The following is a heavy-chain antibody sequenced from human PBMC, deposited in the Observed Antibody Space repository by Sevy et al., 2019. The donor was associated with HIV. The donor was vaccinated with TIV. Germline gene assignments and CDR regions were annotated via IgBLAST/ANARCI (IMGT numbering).Heavy chain of an antibody. Sequence: ASVKVSCKVFRYTLSELSMHWVRQTPGKGFEWMGSFDPEDGETIYAQKFQGRVAMTEDTSTDTAYMELRSLRSEDTAVFYCAITKDYYDNSGYPFDYWGQGTLVTVSS. V-gene: IGHV1-24*01. CDR3: AITKDYYDNSGYPFDY. D-gene: IGHD3-22*01. CDR2: FDPEDGET. CDR1: RYTLSELS. J-gene: IGHJ4*02.